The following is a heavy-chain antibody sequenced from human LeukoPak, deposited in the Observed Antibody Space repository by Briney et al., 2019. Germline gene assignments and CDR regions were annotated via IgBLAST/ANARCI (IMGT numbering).Heavy chain of an antibody. CDR2: IIPVLGIA. CDR3: ARVRNSGFDY. D-gene: IGHD6-19*01. Sequence: SVKVSCKASGGTFSSYATSWVRQAPGQGLEWMGRIIPVLGIANYAQKFRGRVTITADKSTSTAYMELSSLRSEDTAVYYCARVRNSGFDYWGQGTLVTVSS. V-gene: IGHV1-69*04. CDR1: GGTFSSYA. J-gene: IGHJ4*02.